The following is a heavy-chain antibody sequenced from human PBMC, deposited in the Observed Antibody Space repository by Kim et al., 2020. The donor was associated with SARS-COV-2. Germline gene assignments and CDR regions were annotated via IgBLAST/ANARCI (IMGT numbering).Heavy chain of an antibody. CDR3: ARQTFDYYGSGSYPNWFDP. V-gene: IGHV5-51*01. CDR2: IYPGDSDT. J-gene: IGHJ5*02. CDR1: GYSLTSYW. D-gene: IGHD3-10*01. Sequence: GESLKISCKGSGYSLTSYWIGWVRQMPGKGLEWMGIIYPGDSDTRYSPSFQGQVTISADKSISTAYLQWSSLKASYTAMYYCARQTFDYYGSGSYPNWFDPWGQGTLVTVSS.